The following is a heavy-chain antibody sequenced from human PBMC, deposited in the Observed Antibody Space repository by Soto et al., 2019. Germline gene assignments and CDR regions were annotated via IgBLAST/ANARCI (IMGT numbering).Heavy chain of an antibody. Sequence: PSETLSLTCAVYGGSFSGYYWSWIRQPPGKGLEWIGEINHSGSTNYNPSLKSRVTISVDTSKNQFSLKLSSVTAADTAVYYCARGLSTGSPYSGGWYYFDSWGQGATVTVSS. CDR2: INHSGST. V-gene: IGHV4-34*01. CDR1: GGSFSGYY. D-gene: IGHD3-10*01. CDR3: ARGLSTGSPYSGGWYYFDS. J-gene: IGHJ4*02.